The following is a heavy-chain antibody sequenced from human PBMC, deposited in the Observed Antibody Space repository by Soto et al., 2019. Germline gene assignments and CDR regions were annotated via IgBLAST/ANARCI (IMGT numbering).Heavy chain of an antibody. CDR2: ISGSGGST. CDR1: GFTFSSYA. CDR3: AKDEATTHGASPDAFDI. V-gene: IGHV3-23*01. D-gene: IGHD4-4*01. Sequence: GGSLRLSCAASGFTFSSYAMSWVRQAPGKGLEWVSAISGSGGSTYYADSVKGRFTISRDNSKNTLYLQMNSLRAEDTFVYYCAKDEATTHGASPDAFDIWGQGTMVTVSS. J-gene: IGHJ3*02.